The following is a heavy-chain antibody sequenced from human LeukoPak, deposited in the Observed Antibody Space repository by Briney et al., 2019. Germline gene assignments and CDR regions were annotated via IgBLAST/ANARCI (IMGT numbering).Heavy chain of an antibody. CDR3: ARDYGDQIGYFDY. CDR2: ISSGSSII. Sequence: GGSLRLSCAASGFTFSSYAMSWVRQAPGKGLAWVAYISSGSSIIYYADSVKGRFTISRDNAKNSVYLQMDSLRAEDTAVYFCARDYGDQIGYFDYWGQGTLVTVSS. V-gene: IGHV3-48*04. J-gene: IGHJ4*02. CDR1: GFTFSSYA. D-gene: IGHD3-10*01.